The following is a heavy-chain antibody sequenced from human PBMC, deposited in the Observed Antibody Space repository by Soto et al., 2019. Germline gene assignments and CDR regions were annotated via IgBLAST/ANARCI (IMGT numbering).Heavy chain of an antibody. CDR1: GGTISGYD. V-gene: IGHV4-59*08. CDR3: AGYIAVAGTRYFDY. Sequence: LVTLCVPCTVSGGTISGYDWSWIRKPTGKGLEWIGYIYYSGSTNYNPSIKSQVTISVDTSKNQFSLKLSSVTAADTAVYYCAGYIAVAGTRYFDYWGQGTLVTVFS. D-gene: IGHD6-19*01. CDR2: IYYSGST. J-gene: IGHJ4*02.